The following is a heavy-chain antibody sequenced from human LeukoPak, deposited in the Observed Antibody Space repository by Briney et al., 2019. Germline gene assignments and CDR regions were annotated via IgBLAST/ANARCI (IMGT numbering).Heavy chain of an antibody. J-gene: IGHJ5*02. CDR2: FDPEDGET. CDR3: ATDYLVGATNNWFDP. D-gene: IGHD1-26*01. V-gene: IGHV1-24*01. Sequence: ASVKVSCKVSGYTLTELSMHWVRQAPGKGLEWMGGFDPEDGETIYAQKFQGRVTMTEDTSLSSLRSEDTAVYFCATDYLVGATNNWFDPWGQGTLVTVSS. CDR1: GYTLTELS.